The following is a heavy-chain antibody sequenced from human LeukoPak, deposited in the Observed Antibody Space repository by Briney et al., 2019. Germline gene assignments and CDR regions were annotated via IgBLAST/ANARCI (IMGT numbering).Heavy chain of an antibody. CDR1: GYTFTSYG. J-gene: IGHJ4*02. Sequence: ASVKVSCKASGYTFTSYGISWVRQAPGQGLEWMGWISAYNGNTNYAQKLQGRVTMTTDTSTSTAYMELRSLRSEDTAVYYCARGPDTGAYDFWSGYGHFDYWGQGTLVTVSS. V-gene: IGHV1-18*01. CDR2: ISAYNGNT. D-gene: IGHD3-3*01. CDR3: ARGPDTGAYDFWSGYGHFDY.